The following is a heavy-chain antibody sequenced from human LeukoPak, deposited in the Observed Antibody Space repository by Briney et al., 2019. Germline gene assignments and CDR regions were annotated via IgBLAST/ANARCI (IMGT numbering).Heavy chain of an antibody. CDR2: INPNSGGT. D-gene: IGHD6-13*01. J-gene: IGHJ4*02. Sequence: ASVKVSCKASGYTFSGYYMHWVRQAPGQGPEWMGWINPNSGGTNYAQKFQGRVTMTRDTSISTAYMELSRLRFDATAVYYCAREAAAGATPDYWGQGTLVTVSS. V-gene: IGHV1-2*02. CDR3: AREAAAGATPDY. CDR1: GYTFSGYY.